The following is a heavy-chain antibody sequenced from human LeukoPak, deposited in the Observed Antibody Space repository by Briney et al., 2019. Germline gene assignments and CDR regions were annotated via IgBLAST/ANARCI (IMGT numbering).Heavy chain of an antibody. D-gene: IGHD2-2*01. Sequence: SQTLSLTCTVSGDSISSGDYYWSWIRQHPGKGLEWIGYIYYSGGTYYNPSLKSRVTISVDTSKNQFSLKLSSVTAADTAVYYCARDRGSTSPGGYYYYYYYMDVWGKGTTVTVSS. V-gene: IGHV4-31*03. CDR3: ARDRGSTSPGGYYYYYYYMDV. CDR2: IYYSGGT. CDR1: GDSISSGDYY. J-gene: IGHJ6*03.